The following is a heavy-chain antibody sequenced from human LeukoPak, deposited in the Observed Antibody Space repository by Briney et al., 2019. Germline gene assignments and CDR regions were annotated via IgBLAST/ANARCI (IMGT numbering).Heavy chain of an antibody. CDR3: ARCGCSSTSCYVGWFDP. Sequence: ASVKVSCKASGGTFSSYAISWVRQAPGQGLEWMGGIIPIFGTANYAQKFQGRVTITADESTSTAYMELSSLRSEDTAVYHCARCGCSSTSCYVGWFDPWGQGTLVTVSS. D-gene: IGHD2-2*01. CDR2: IIPIFGTA. J-gene: IGHJ5*02. CDR1: GGTFSSYA. V-gene: IGHV1-69*13.